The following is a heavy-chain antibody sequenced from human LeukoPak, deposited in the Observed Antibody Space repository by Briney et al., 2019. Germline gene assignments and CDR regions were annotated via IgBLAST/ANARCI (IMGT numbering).Heavy chain of an antibody. V-gene: IGHV3-23*01. CDR2: ISGSGGST. Sequence: GGSLRLSCAASGFTFSSYAMSWVRQAPGKGLEWVSAISGSGGSTYYADSVKGRFTISRDNSKNTLYLQMNSLRAEDTAVYYCAKDRIRYFDWLDHFDYWGQGTLVTVSS. D-gene: IGHD3-9*01. J-gene: IGHJ4*02. CDR3: AKDRIRYFDWLDHFDY. CDR1: GFTFSSYA.